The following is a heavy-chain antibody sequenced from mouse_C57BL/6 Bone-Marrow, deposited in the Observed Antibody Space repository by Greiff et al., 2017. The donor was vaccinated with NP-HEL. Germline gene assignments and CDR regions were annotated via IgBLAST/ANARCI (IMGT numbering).Heavy chain of an antibody. CDR2: IDPENGDT. D-gene: IGHD1-1*01. CDR3: TTRRVITTVVAKGY. J-gene: IGHJ2*01. V-gene: IGHV14-4*01. Sequence: DVKLQESGAELVRPGASVKLSCTASGFNIKDDYMHWVKQRPEQGLEWIGWIDPENGDTEYASKFQGKATITADTSSNTAYLQLSSLTSEDTAVYYCTTRRVITTVVAKGYWGQGTTLTVSS. CDR1: GFNIKDDY.